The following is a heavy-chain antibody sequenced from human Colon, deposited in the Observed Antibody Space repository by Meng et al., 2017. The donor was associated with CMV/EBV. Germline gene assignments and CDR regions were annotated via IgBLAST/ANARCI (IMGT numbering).Heavy chain of an antibody. CDR2: ISKSGGTT. J-gene: IGHJ4*02. CDR1: GVNLSDYQ. D-gene: IGHD5-12*01. V-gene: IGHV3-48*03. Sequence: GESLKISCVASGVNLSDYQMNWVRQAPGKGLEWLSYISKSGGTTYYADSVKGRFTISRDNTNNSLYLQMNSLRAEDSGVYYCANLPVTSGFLRADDYWGQGTLVTVSS. CDR3: ANLPVTSGFLRADDY.